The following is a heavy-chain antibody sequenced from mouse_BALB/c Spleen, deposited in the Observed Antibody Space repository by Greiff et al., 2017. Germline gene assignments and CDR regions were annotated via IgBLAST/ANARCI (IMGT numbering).Heavy chain of an antibody. Sequence: VQLQQSGAELVRPGALVKLSCKASGFNITDYYMHWVKQRPEQGLEWIGWIDPENGNTIYDPKFQGKASITADTSSNTAYLQLSSLTSEDTAVYYCARGLTGTAYWGQGTLVTVSA. CDR2: IDPENGNT. D-gene: IGHD4-1*01. J-gene: IGHJ3*01. V-gene: IGHV14-1*02. CDR3: ARGLTGTAY. CDR1: GFNITDYY.